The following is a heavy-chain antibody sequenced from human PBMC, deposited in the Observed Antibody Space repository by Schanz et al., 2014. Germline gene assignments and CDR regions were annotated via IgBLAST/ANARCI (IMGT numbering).Heavy chain of an antibody. D-gene: IGHD6-19*01. CDR3: ARKTDSSGTGDY. V-gene: IGHV3-66*01. Sequence: EVQLVESGGDFVQPGGSLRLSCEVSGFTFSDYSMTWVRQPPGKGLEWVSLIYSGGDTNYAGSVKGRFTISRDGSKNTLYLQMNSLRAEDTAVYYCARKTDSSGTGDYWGQGTLVTVSS. CDR1: GFTFSDYS. CDR2: IYSGGDT. J-gene: IGHJ4*02.